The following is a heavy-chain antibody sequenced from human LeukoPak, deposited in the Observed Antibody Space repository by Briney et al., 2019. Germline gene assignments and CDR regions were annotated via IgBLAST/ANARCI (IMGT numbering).Heavy chain of an antibody. V-gene: IGHV4-59*01. CDR3: ARDRWQQLFLEGYGMDV. Sequence: SETLSLTCTVSGGSISSYYWNWIRQSPGKGLEWIGYIYYSGSTNYNPSLKSRVTISVDTSKNQFSLKLSSVTAADTAVYYCARDRWQQLFLEGYGMDVWGQGTTVTVSS. CDR2: IYYSGST. J-gene: IGHJ6*02. D-gene: IGHD6-13*01. CDR1: GGSISSYY.